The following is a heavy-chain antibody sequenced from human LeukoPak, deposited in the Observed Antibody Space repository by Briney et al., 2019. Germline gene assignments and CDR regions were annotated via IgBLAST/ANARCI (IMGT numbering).Heavy chain of an antibody. CDR2: IKSKTDGGTT. CDR3: TINVDIVATPLEGFCYYYYMDV. CDR1: GFTFSNAW. D-gene: IGHD5-12*01. J-gene: IGHJ6*03. Sequence: PGGSLRLSCAASGFTFSNAWMSWVRQAPGKGLEWVGRIKSKTDGGTTDYAAPVKGRFTISRDDSKNTLYLQMNSLKTEDTAVYYCTINVDIVATPLEGFCYYYYMDVWGKGTTVIVSS. V-gene: IGHV3-15*01.